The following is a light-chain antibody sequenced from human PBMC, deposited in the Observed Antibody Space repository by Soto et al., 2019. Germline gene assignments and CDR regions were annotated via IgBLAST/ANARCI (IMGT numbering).Light chain of an antibody. CDR1: QSISSY. CDR3: QQYSTYTPRT. J-gene: IGKJ1*01. CDR2: AAS. V-gene: IGKV1-39*01. Sequence: DIQMTHSPSSLSASLGDRVTITCRASQSISSYLNWSQQKPGKAPKLLIYAASSLQSGVPSRFSGSGSGTEFTLTISSLQPDDFATYYCQQYSTYTPRTFGQGTKVDIK.